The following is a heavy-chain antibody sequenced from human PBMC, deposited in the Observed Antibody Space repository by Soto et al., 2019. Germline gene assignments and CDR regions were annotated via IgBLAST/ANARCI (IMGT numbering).Heavy chain of an antibody. V-gene: IGHV1-2*04. Sequence: ASVKVSCKASGYTFTGYYMHWVRQAPGQGLEWMGWINPNSGGTNYAQKFQGWVTMTRDTSISTAYMELSRLRSDDTAVYYCARELPEGIAAAGAIYYFDYWGQGTLVTVSS. CDR1: GYTFTGYY. CDR2: INPNSGGT. CDR3: ARELPEGIAAAGAIYYFDY. J-gene: IGHJ4*02. D-gene: IGHD6-13*01.